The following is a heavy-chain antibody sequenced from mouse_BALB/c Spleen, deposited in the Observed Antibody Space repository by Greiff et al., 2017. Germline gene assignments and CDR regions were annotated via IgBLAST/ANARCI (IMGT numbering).Heavy chain of an antibody. CDR1: GFNIKDTY. CDR3: ARGDGNYGFAY. D-gene: IGHD2-1*01. CDR2: IDPANGNT. V-gene: IGHV14-3*02. Sequence: VQLKESGAELVKPGASVKLSCTASGFNIKDTYMHWVKQRPEQGLEWIGRIDPANGNTKYDPKFQGKATITADTSSNTAYLQLSSLTSEDTAVYYCARGDGNYGFAYWGQGTLVTVSA. J-gene: IGHJ3*01.